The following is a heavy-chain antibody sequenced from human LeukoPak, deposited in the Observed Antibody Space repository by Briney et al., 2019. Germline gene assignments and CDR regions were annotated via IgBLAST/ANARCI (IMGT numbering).Heavy chain of an antibody. Sequence: GGSLRLSCATSGFTFSSSAMSWVRQPPGKGLAWVSTISGSGGGTYYADSVKGRFTISRDNSKNTLYLQMNSLRAEDTAVFYCGKLLYSSGMYHFDYWGQGTLVTVSS. CDR3: GKLLYSSGMYHFDY. V-gene: IGHV3-23*01. J-gene: IGHJ4*02. D-gene: IGHD3-10*01. CDR2: ISGSGGGT. CDR1: GFTFSSSA.